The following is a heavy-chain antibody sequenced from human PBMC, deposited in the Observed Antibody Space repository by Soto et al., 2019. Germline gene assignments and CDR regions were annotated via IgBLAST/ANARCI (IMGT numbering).Heavy chain of an antibody. CDR2: MSGDGKTI. V-gene: IGHV3-74*01. CDR3: ARTYVPGIAGFDP. Sequence: GGSMRLSCAASGFTFSNYFMHWVRQVPGEGLVWVSRMSGDGKTISYADSVKGRFTISRDNAKNTLYLQMNSLRVEDTAVYYCARTYVPGIAGFDPWGQGTLVTVS. J-gene: IGHJ5*02. D-gene: IGHD1-1*01. CDR1: GFTFSNYF.